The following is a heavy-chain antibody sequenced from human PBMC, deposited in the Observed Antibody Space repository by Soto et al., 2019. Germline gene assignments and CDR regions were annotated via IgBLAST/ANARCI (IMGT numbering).Heavy chain of an antibody. V-gene: IGHV3-30*18. Sequence: QVQLVESGGGVVQPGRSLRLSCVASGFTFSSYGMHWVRQAPGKGLEWVAVISYDGSNKYYADSVKGRFTISRDNSKNTLYLQMNSLRAEDTAVYYCAKEGQTYSSGWCDAFDIWGQGTMVTVSS. CDR1: GFTFSSYG. CDR2: ISYDGSNK. J-gene: IGHJ3*02. CDR3: AKEGQTYSSGWCDAFDI. D-gene: IGHD6-19*01.